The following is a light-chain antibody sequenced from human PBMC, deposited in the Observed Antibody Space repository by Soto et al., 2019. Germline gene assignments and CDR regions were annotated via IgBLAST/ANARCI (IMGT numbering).Light chain of an antibody. Sequence: DIVMTQSPDSLAVSLGERATINCRSSQSVLYSSTNSNHLAWYQQKPGQPPKLLIYWASTRESGVPDRFSGSGYGTDFTLTISSLQAEDVAVYYCQQYYSIPWTFGQGTRVEI. CDR1: QSVLYSSTNSNH. CDR2: WAS. J-gene: IGKJ1*01. CDR3: QQYYSIPWT. V-gene: IGKV4-1*01.